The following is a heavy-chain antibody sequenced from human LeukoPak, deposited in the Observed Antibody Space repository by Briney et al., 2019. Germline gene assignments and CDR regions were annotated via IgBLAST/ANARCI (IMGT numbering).Heavy chain of an antibody. CDR1: GFTFSSYG. D-gene: IGHD6-19*01. CDR3: ARDSTPLSQWLVLDY. CDR2: IWYDGSNK. V-gene: IGHV3-33*08. J-gene: IGHJ4*02. Sequence: GGSLRLSCAASGFTFSSYGMHWVRQAPGKGLEWVAVIWYDGSNKYYADSVKGRFTISRDNSKNTLYLQMNSLRAEDTAVYYCARDSTPLSQWLVLDYWGQGTLVTVSS.